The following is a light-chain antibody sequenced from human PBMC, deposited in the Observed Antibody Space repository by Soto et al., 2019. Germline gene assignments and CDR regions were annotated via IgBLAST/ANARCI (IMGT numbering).Light chain of an antibody. J-gene: IGKJ1*01. Sequence: DIQMTQSPSTLSAAVGDRVTITCRASQSISSWLAWYQQKPGKAPKLLIYDASSLESGVPSRFSGRGSGTEFTLTISSLQLDDFATYYCQQYNSYWTFGQGTKVDIK. V-gene: IGKV1-5*01. CDR3: QQYNSYWT. CDR1: QSISSW. CDR2: DAS.